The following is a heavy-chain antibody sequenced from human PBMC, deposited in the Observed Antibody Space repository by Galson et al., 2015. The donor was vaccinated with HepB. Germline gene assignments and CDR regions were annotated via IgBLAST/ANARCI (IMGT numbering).Heavy chain of an antibody. V-gene: IGHV2-5*02. J-gene: IGHJ3*02. D-gene: IGHD3-22*01. CDR2: IYWDDDK. CDR1: GFSLSTSGVG. CDR3: AHIAYYYDSSGYLGDAFDI. Sequence: PALVKPTQTLTLPCTFSGFSLSTSGVGVGWIRQPPGKALEWLALIYWDDDKRYSPSLKSRLTITKDTSKNQVVLTMTNMDPVDTATYYCAHIAYYYDSSGYLGDAFDIWGQGTMVTVSS.